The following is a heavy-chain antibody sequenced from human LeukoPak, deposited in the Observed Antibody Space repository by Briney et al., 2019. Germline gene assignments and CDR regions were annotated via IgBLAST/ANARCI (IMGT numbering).Heavy chain of an antibody. CDR1: GGSFSGYY. V-gene: IGHV4-34*01. D-gene: IGHD3-10*01. Sequence: SETLSLTCAVYGGSFSGYYWSWIRQPPGKGLEWIGEINHSGSTNYNPSLKSRVTISVDTSKNQFSLKLSSVTAADTAVYYCARDYGSGSYYRGEIDYWGQGTLVTVSS. CDR2: INHSGST. CDR3: ARDYGSGSYYRGEIDY. J-gene: IGHJ4*02.